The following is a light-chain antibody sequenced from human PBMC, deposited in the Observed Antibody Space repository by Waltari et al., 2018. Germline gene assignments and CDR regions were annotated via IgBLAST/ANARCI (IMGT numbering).Light chain of an antibody. CDR3: YSAADNIWV. V-gene: IGLV3-27*01. CDR2: KDS. Sequence: SYELTQPSSVSVSPGQTARITCSGDILAKKSARWFQQKPGQAPVLVIYKDSERPSGIPERFSGSSSGTTVTLTISGAQVEDEADYYCYSAADNIWVFGGGTKLTVL. J-gene: IGLJ3*02. CDR1: ILAKKS.